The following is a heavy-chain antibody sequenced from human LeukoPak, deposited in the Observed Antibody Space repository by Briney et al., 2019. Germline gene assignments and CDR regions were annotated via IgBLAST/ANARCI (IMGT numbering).Heavy chain of an antibody. CDR1: GFTFTSSA. V-gene: IGHV1-58*02. J-gene: IGHJ4*02. CDR3: AATLRGYSGYKTLDY. CDR2: IVVGSGNT. D-gene: IGHD5-12*01. Sequence: SVKVSCKASGFTFTSSAMQWVRQARGQRLEWIGWIVVGSGNTNYAQKFQERVTITRDMSTSTAHMELSSLRSEDTAVYYCAATLRGYSGYKTLDYWGQGTLVTVSS.